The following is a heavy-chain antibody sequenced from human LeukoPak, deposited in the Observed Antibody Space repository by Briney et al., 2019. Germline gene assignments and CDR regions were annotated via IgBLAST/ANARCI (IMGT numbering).Heavy chain of an antibody. CDR3: AKGLNGNWFDP. V-gene: IGHV3-30*18. CDR2: ISSDGSAK. J-gene: IGHJ5*02. CDR1: GFTFTTYG. Sequence: GGSLRLSCAASGFTFTTYGMHWVRQAPGKGLEWVATISSDGSAKYYADSVQGRFTISRDNSKNTLDLRMNSLRLDDTAVYYCAKGLNGNWFDPWGQGTLVIVSS.